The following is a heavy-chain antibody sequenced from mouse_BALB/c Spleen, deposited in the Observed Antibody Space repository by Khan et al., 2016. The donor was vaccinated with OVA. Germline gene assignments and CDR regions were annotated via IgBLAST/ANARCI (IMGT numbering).Heavy chain of an antibody. Sequence: DLVKPGASVKLSCKASGYTFTSYWINWIKQRPGQGLEWIGRIAPGSGSTDYNEMFKGKATLTVDTSSSTAYIQFNSLSSEDSAVYFCARKLYDFDYWAKAPLSQSPQ. CDR2: IAPGSGST. V-gene: IGHV1S41*01. D-gene: IGHD1-1*01. J-gene: IGHJ2*01. CDR1: GYTFTSYW. CDR3: ARKLYDFDY.